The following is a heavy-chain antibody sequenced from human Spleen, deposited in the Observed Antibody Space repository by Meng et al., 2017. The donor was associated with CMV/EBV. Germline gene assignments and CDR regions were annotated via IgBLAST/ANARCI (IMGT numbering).Heavy chain of an antibody. V-gene: IGHV1-2*02. CDR2: INANSGDT. CDR3: ARGPMVLTRGAVDYGMDV. CDR1: GYTFTGYY. Sequence: ASVKVSCKASGYTFTGYYMHCVRQAPGQGLEWMAWINANSGDTNYARKFQGRVTMTRDTSISTAYMELRSLRSDGTAVYYCARGPMVLTRGAVDYGMDVWGQGTTVTVSS. D-gene: IGHD4/OR15-4a*01. J-gene: IGHJ6*02.